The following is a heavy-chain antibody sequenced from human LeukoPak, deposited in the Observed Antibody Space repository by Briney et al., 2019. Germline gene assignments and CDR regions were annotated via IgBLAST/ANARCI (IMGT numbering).Heavy chain of an antibody. CDR1: GFTFSSYW. J-gene: IGHJ4*02. Sequence: GGSLRLSCAASGFTFSSYWMHWVRQAPGKGLEWVSRINSDGSSTSYADSVKGRFTISRDNAKNTLYLQMNSLRAEDTAVYYCSSAYYYDSSGISIGYWGQGTLVTVSS. D-gene: IGHD3-22*01. CDR2: INSDGSST. V-gene: IGHV3-74*01. CDR3: SSAYYYDSSGISIGY.